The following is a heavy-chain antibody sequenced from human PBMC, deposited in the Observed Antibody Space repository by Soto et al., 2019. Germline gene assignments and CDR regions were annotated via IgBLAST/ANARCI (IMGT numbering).Heavy chain of an antibody. CDR1: GFTFSHYW. CDR3: ARGGSESDY. CDR2: MKEDGSEK. D-gene: IGHD3-16*01. J-gene: IGHJ4*02. V-gene: IGHV3-7*01. Sequence: EVQLVESGGGLVQPGGSLRLSCAASGFTFSHYWMTWVRQAPGKGLEWVANMKEDGSEKNYVDSVKGRFTISRDNAKNSLYLQMNSLRAEDTAMYYCARGGSESDYWGQGTLVTLSS.